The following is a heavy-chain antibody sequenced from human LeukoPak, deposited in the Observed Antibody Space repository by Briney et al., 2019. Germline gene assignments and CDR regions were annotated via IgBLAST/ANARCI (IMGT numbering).Heavy chain of an antibody. CDR1: GFTFSSYW. V-gene: IGHV3-74*01. Sequence: GGSLTLSCAASGFTFSSYWMHWVRQAPGKGLVWVSRIKSDGSSTSYADSVKGRFTISRDNAKNTLYLQMNSLRAEDTAVYYCARSYGMDVWGHGNTVPVSS. J-gene: IGHJ6*02. CDR2: IKSDGSST. CDR3: ARSYGMDV.